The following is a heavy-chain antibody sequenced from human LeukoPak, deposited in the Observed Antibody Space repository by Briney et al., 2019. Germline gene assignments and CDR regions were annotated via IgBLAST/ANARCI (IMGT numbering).Heavy chain of an antibody. CDR2: ISAYNGNT. J-gene: IGHJ6*03. CDR3: AREVVVVPAATAYYYYYMDV. CDR1: GYTFTSYG. V-gene: IGHV1-18*01. D-gene: IGHD2-2*01. Sequence: ASVKVSCKASGYTFTSYGISWVRQAPGQGLEWMGWISAYNGNTNYAQKLQGRVTMTTDTPTSTAYMELRSLRSDDTAVYYCAREVVVVPAATAYYYYYMDVWGKGTTVTVSS.